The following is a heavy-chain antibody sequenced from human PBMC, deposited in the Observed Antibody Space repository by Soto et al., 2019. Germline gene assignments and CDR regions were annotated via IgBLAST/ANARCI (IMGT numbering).Heavy chain of an antibody. Sequence: QLQLQESGPGLVKPSETLSLTCTVSGGSISSSSYYWGWIRQPPGKGLEWIGSIYYSGSTYYNPSLKSRVTISVDTSKNQFSLKLSSVTAADTAVYYCAISTRFRIAVAARPPDYWGQGTLVTVSS. CDR1: GGSISSSSYY. CDR2: IYYSGST. V-gene: IGHV4-39*01. CDR3: AISTRFRIAVAARPPDY. D-gene: IGHD6-19*01. J-gene: IGHJ4*02.